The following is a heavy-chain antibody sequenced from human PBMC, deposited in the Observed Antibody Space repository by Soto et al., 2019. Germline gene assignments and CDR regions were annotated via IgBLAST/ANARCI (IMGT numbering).Heavy chain of an antibody. J-gene: IGHJ4*02. CDR2: INYSGSSSYTGDT. CDR1: GVPISSGGYY. CDR3: TREDRFTNGAIDH. D-gene: IGHD7-27*01. Sequence: QVQLQESGPGLVKSSQTLSLTCTVSGVPISSGGYYWSWIRQHPGKGLEWIGYINYSGSSSYTGDTYYNPSLKSRISISGDRSKNQFSLRLSSVTAADTAVYFCTREDRFTNGAIDHWGQGTLVTVSS. V-gene: IGHV4-31*03.